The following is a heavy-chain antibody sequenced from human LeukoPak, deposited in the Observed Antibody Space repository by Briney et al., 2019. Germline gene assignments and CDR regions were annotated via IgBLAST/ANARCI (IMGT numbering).Heavy chain of an antibody. Sequence: SETLSLTCRFSGGFINNYYWSWVRQPAGKGLEWIGLIHSSGSTSYNPSLQSRLSMSIDTSKNQFSLNLRSATAADTAVYYCVAALFRVKVTRGPTAFDYWGQGALVTVSS. CDR2: IHSSGST. V-gene: IGHV4-4*07. CDR1: GGFINNYY. CDR3: VAALFRVKVTRGPTAFDY. D-gene: IGHD2-21*02. J-gene: IGHJ4*02.